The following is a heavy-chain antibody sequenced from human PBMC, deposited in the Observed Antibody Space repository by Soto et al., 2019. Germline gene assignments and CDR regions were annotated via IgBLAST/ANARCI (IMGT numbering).Heavy chain of an antibody. CDR1: GTSIYSYY. CDR3: ARESSRSEFDY. J-gene: IGHJ4*02. Sequence: SETLSLPCTVSGTSIYSYYWSWIRQPAGKGLEWIGRVDTSRSASYNPSLRSRVTMPLDTSNNQFSLKLNSVTAADTAVYYCARESSRSEFDYWRQGTLVTVSS. CDR2: VDTSRSA. V-gene: IGHV4-4*07.